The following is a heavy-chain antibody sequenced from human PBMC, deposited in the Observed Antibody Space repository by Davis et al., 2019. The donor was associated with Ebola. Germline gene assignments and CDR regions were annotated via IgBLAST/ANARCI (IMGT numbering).Heavy chain of an antibody. J-gene: IGHJ6*02. Sequence: SETLSFTCTVSGGSVSSGSYYWSWIRQPPGKGLEWIGEINHSGSTNYNPSLKSRVTISVDTSKNQFSLKLSSVTAADTAVYYCARGRTGYSSSWRYYYYGMDVWGQGTTVTVSS. V-gene: IGHV4-61*01. CDR3: ARGRTGYSSSWRYYYYGMDV. CDR2: INHSGST. CDR1: GGSVSSGSYY. D-gene: IGHD6-13*01.